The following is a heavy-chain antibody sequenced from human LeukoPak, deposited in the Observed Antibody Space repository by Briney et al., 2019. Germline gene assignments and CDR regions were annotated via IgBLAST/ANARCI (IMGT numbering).Heavy chain of an antibody. CDR3: ARGPSGYHNT. V-gene: IGHV3-74*01. CDR2: INTDGSST. D-gene: IGHD5-12*01. J-gene: IGHJ4*02. Sequence: GGSLRLSCAASGFTFSNYWMHWVHQAPGKGLVWVSRINTDGSSTSYVDSVKGRFTISRDNSKNTLYLQMNSLRAEDTAVYYCARGPSGYHNTGGQGTLVTVSS. CDR1: GFTFSNYW.